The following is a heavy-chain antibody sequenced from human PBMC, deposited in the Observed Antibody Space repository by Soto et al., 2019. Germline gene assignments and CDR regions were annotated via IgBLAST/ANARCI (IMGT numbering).Heavy chain of an antibody. CDR2: ISYDGSNK. D-gene: IGHD3-10*01. V-gene: IGHV3-30*18. CDR1: GFTFSSYG. J-gene: IGHJ6*02. Sequence: QVQLVESGGGVVQPGRSLRLSCAASGFTFSSYGMHWVRQAPGKGLEWVAVISYDGSNKYYADSVKGRFTISRDNSKTTLNLQWKGWRAEETAVYYCAKGPGGVILPPTAMDVWGQGTTVTVSS. CDR3: AKGPGGVILPPTAMDV.